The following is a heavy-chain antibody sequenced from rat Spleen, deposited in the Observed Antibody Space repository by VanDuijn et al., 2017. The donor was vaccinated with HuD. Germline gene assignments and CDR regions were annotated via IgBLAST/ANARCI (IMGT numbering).Heavy chain of an antibody. CDR2: ISTGGGNT. J-gene: IGHJ2*01. Sequence: EVQLVESGGGLVQPGRSLKLSCAASGFTFSNYDMAWVRQAPTKGLEWVASISTGGGNTYYRDSVKGRFTISRDNAKSTLYLQMDSLRSEDTATYYCTGSNYDYFDYWGQGVMVTVSS. D-gene: IGHD1-10*01. CDR3: TGSNYDYFDY. CDR1: GFTFSNYD. V-gene: IGHV5S23*01.